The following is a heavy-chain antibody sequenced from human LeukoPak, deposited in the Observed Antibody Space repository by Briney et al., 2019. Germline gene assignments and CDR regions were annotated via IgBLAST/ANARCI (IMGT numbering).Heavy chain of an antibody. CDR2: ISVSGDTK. D-gene: IGHD6-6*01. CDR3: ARDGGRIGGSSGGFDY. J-gene: IGHJ4*02. V-gene: IGHV3-23*01. Sequence: GGSLRLSCAVSGFTITDYGMSWVRQAPGKGLEWVSAISVSGDTKYYADSVKGRFIISRDNSRNTLYLQINSLRAEDTAVYYCARDGGRIGGSSGGFDYWGQGTLVTVSS. CDR1: GFTITDYG.